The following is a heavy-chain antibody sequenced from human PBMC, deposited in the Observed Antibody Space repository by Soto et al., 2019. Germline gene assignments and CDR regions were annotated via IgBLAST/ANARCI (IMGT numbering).Heavy chain of an antibody. J-gene: IGHJ3*02. CDR2: INPNSGGT. CDR1: GYTFTGYY. V-gene: IGHV1-2*04. CDR3: ARDSRYDAFDI. Sequence: GASVKVSCKASGYTFTGYYMHWVRQAPGQGLELIGWINPNSGGTNYAQNFQGWVTMTRDTSISTAYMELSRLISDDTAVYYCARDSRYDAFDIWGQGTMVTVSS.